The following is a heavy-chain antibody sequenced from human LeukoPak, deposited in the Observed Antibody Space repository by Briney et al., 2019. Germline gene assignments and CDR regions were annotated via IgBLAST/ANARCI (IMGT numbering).Heavy chain of an antibody. J-gene: IGHJ6*03. CDR3: ARRFYYYYYYMDV. CDR2: INHSGIT. Sequence: PSETLSLTCAVYGESFSAYYWSWIRQPPGKGLEWIGEINHSGITNYNPSLKSRVTISVDTSKNQFSLKLSSVTAADTAVYYCARRFYYYYYYMDVWGNGATVTISS. CDR1: GESFSAYY. V-gene: IGHV4-34*01.